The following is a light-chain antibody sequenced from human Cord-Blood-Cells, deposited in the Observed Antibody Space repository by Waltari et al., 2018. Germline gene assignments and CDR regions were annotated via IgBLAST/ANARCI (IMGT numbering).Light chain of an antibody. V-gene: IGLV7-46*01. CDR1: PGAVTSGHY. CDR3: LLSYSGAGGV. J-gene: IGLJ3*02. CDR2: DTS. Sequence: QAVVTQEPSLTVSPGGTVTLTCGSSPGAVTSGHYPYWFQQKPGQAPRTLIYDTSNNHSCTPARFSGSLLGGKAALTLSGSQPEDEAEYYCLLSYSGAGGVFGGGTKLTVL.